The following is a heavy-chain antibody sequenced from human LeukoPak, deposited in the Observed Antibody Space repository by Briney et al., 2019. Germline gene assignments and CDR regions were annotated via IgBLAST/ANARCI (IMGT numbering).Heavy chain of an antibody. CDR1: GGSFSGSY. V-gene: IGHV4-34*01. Sequence: SETLSLTCAVYGGSFSGSYWSWIRQPPGKGREWIGEVNHSGITNYNPSLKSRVTISVDTSKNQFSLKLSSVTAADTAVYYCRLEMTTTTPNNFDFWGQGTLVTVSS. CDR3: RLEMTTTTPNNFDF. D-gene: IGHD5-24*01. J-gene: IGHJ4*02. CDR2: VNHSGIT.